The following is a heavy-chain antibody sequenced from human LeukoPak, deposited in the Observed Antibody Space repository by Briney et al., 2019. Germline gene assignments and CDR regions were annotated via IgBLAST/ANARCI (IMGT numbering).Heavy chain of an antibody. V-gene: IGHV3-74*01. CDR3: ARGVPGGWYFDL. CDR1: GFTFSSYW. Sequence: QAGGSLRLSCAASGFTFSSYWMHWVRQAPGKGLVWVSRINGDGSRTNYADSVKGRFAISRDNAENTVNLQIYSLKAEDTAVYFCARGVPGGWYFDLWGRATLVTVSS. CDR2: INGDGSRT. D-gene: IGHD3-16*01. J-gene: IGHJ2*01.